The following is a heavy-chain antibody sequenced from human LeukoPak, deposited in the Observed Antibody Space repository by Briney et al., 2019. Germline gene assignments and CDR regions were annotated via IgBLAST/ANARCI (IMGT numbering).Heavy chain of an antibody. CDR1: GFIFSSYG. V-gene: IGHV3-30*02. J-gene: IGHJ5*02. CDR3: ARDRYGVAAEGSWFDP. D-gene: IGHD6-13*01. Sequence: PGGSLRLSCAASGFIFSSYGMHWVRQAPGKGLEWVAFIRYDGSNKYYADSVKGRFTISRDNSKNTVYLQMNSLRAEDTAVYYCARDRYGVAAEGSWFDPWGQGTLVTVSS. CDR2: IRYDGSNK.